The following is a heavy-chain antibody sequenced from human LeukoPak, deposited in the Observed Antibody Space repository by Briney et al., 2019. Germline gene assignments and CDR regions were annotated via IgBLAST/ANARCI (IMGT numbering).Heavy chain of an antibody. Sequence: GESLKISCKGSGYSFTSYWIGWVRQMPGKGLEGMGIIYPGDSDTRYSPSFQGQATISADKSISTAYLQWSSLKASDTAMYYCARPAVNSSSWYVPPPFDAFDIWGQGTMVTVSS. J-gene: IGHJ3*02. D-gene: IGHD6-13*01. V-gene: IGHV5-51*01. CDR3: ARPAVNSSSWYVPPPFDAFDI. CDR1: GYSFTSYW. CDR2: IYPGDSDT.